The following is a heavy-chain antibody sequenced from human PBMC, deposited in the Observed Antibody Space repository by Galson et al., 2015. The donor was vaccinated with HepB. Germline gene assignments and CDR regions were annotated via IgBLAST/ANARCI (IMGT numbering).Heavy chain of an antibody. D-gene: IGHD2-15*01. CDR2: IIPNRGIT. V-gene: IGHV1-69*10. CDR1: GGTFSIYA. Sequence: SVKVSCKASGGTFSIYAISWVRQAPGQGLEWMGGIIPNRGITTYAQKFQGRVTITADESTGTAYMELTSLRSEDTAVYYCAREGGSCSGGRCYSEGNYYYYMDVWGTGTTVTVSS. CDR3: AREGGSCSGGRCYSEGNYYYYMDV. J-gene: IGHJ6*03.